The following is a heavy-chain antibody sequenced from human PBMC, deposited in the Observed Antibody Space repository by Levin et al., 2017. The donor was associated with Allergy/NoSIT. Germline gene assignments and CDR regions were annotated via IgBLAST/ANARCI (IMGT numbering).Heavy chain of an antibody. D-gene: IGHD1-14*01. V-gene: IGHV4-59*01. J-gene: IGHJ6*03. CDR3: ARAATGPAYYYYYMDV. CDR1: GGSISSYY. Sequence: SQTLSLTCTVSGGSISSYYWSWIRQPPGKGLEWIGYIYYSGSTNYNPSLKSRVTISVDTSKNQFSLKLSSVTAADTAVYYCARAATGPAYYYYYMDVWGKGTTVTVSS. CDR2: IYYSGST.